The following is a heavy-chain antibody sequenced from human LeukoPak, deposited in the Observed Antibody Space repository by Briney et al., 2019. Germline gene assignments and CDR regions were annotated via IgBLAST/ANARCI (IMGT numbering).Heavy chain of an antibody. CDR1: GGSFSGYY. V-gene: IGHV4-34*01. CDR3: ARVGDSSGRYNWFDP. Sequence: SETLSLTCAVYGGSFSGYYWSWIRQPPGMGLEWIGEINHSGSTNYNPSLKSRVTISVDTSKNQFSLKLSSVTAADTAVYYCARVGDSSGRYNWFDPWGQGTLVTVSS. D-gene: IGHD6-19*01. CDR2: INHSGST. J-gene: IGHJ5*02.